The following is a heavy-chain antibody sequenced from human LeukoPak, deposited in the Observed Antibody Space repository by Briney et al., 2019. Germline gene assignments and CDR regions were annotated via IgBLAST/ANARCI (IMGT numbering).Heavy chain of an antibody. CDR2: INPSAGST. J-gene: IGHJ4*02. Sequence: ASVKVSSRPSGYTFTSHYIHWVRQAPGQGLEWMGIINPSAGSTSYPQKFQGRVTMTRDTSTSTVYMELSSLRSEDTAVYYCAAPGASGFVGNFWSGPLDFWGQGTLVTVSS. CDR1: GYTFTSHY. V-gene: IGHV1-46*01. D-gene: IGHD3-3*01. CDR3: AAPGASGFVGNFWSGPLDF.